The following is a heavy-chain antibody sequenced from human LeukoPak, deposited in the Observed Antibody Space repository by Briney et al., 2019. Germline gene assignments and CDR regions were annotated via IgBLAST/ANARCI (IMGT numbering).Heavy chain of an antibody. Sequence: SETLSLTCTVSGGSISSYYWSWIRQPAGKGLEWIGRTYTSGSTNYNPSLKSRVTMSVDTSKNQFSLKLSSVTAADTAVYYCARYGSGSYDDAFDIWGQGTMVTVSS. CDR1: GGSISSYY. CDR3: ARYGSGSYDDAFDI. V-gene: IGHV4-4*07. CDR2: TYTSGST. J-gene: IGHJ3*02. D-gene: IGHD3-10*01.